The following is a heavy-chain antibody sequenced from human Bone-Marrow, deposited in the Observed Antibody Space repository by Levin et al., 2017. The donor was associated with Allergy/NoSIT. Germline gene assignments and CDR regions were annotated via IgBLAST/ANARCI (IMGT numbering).Heavy chain of an antibody. J-gene: IGHJ5*02. D-gene: IGHD5-12*01. CDR1: GYSFTHYA. CDR3: AREVIPRGSSRQWLPLDWFDP. Sequence: GESLKISCKASGYSFTHYAIHWVRQAPGQRPEWMGWINPVNGNTKYSQNFQGRVTITKDTSASTVYVELSSLRSEDTAVYYCAREVIPRGSSRQWLPLDWFDPWGQGTLVTVSS. CDR2: INPVNGNT. V-gene: IGHV1-3*01.